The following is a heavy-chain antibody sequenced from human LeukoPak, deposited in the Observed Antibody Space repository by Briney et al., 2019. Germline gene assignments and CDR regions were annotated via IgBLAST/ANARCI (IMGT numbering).Heavy chain of an antibody. CDR1: GFTFSSYS. V-gene: IGHV3-48*04. CDR3: ARVAWGKVLRYFEYYYGMDV. J-gene: IGHJ6*02. CDR2: ISSSSSTI. Sequence: GGSLRLSCAASGFTFSSYSMNWVHQAPGKGLEWVSYISSSSSTIYYADSVKGRFTISRDNAKNSLYLQLNSLRAEDTAVYYCARVAWGKVLRYFEYYYGMDVWGQGTTVTVSS. D-gene: IGHD3-9*01.